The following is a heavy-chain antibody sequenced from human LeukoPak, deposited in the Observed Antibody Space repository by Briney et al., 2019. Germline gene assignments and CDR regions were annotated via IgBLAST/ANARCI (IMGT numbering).Heavy chain of an antibody. J-gene: IGHJ4*02. CDR1: GGSISSGSYY. D-gene: IGHD3-16*01. V-gene: IGHV4-61*02. Sequence: SQTLSLTCTVSGGSISSGSYYWSWIRQPAGKGLKWIGRIYTSGSTNYNPSLKSRVTISVDTSKNLFSLKLSSVTAADTAVYYCARGLGRGDFDYWGQGTLVTVSS. CDR3: ARGLGRGDFDY. CDR2: IYTSGST.